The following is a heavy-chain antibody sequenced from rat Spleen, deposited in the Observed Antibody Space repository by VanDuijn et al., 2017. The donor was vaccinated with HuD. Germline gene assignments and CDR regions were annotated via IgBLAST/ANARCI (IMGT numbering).Heavy chain of an antibody. CDR2: FSYDGRTT. D-gene: IGHD5-1*01. CDR1: GFTFSDYY. CDR3: TRGGNWALY. Sequence: EVQLVESDGGLVRPGRSLKLSCAASGFTFSDYYMAWVRQAPTEGLEWVATFSYDGRTTYYRDSVKGRFTISRDNAKSTLYLQMNSLRSEDTATYYCTRGGNWALYWGQGVMVTVSS. J-gene: IGHJ2*01. V-gene: IGHV5-29*01.